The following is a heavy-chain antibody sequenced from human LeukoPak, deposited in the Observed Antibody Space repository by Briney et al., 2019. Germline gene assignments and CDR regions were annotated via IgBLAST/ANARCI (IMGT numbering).Heavy chain of an antibody. CDR2: IWYDGSKK. D-gene: IGHD6-6*01. CDR1: GFTFSDYG. CDR3: ARAHSSSSTFDL. J-gene: IGHJ4*02. Sequence: GGSLRLSCAASGFTFSDYGIHWVRQAPGQGLEWVALIWYDGSKKYYADSVKGRFTITRDNTKNTLYLQLNSLRADDTAVYYCARAHSSSSTFDLWGQGTLVTVSS. V-gene: IGHV3-33*01.